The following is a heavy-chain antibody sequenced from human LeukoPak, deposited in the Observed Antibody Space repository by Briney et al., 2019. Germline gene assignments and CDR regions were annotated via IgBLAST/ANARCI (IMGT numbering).Heavy chain of an antibody. V-gene: IGHV4-30-4*07. CDR3: ARDAYDSSGYSFDY. CDR1: GGSISSGGYS. Sequence: SETLSLTCAVSGGSISSGGYSWSWIRQPPGKGLEWIGYIYYSGSTYYNPSLKSRVTISVDKSKNQFSLKLSSVTAADTAVYYCARDAYDSSGYSFDYWGQGTLVTVSS. CDR2: IYYSGST. D-gene: IGHD3-22*01. J-gene: IGHJ4*02.